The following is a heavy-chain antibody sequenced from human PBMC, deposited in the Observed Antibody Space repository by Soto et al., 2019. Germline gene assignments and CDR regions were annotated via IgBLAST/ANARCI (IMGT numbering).Heavy chain of an antibody. CDR3: ARAGWAVRGRCDHTACGLDV. CDR2: FYSSGST. Sequence: QVQLQESGPGLVKPSQTLSLTCNVSGASLSKSDFYWSWVRQFPGKGLEWIGYFYSSGSTYSNPSLRGRVTISGDTTKNQFSLKLTSMTVADTAVYFCARAGWAVRGRCDHTACGLDVWGRGTTVTVSS. CDR1: GASLSKSDFY. V-gene: IGHV4-31*03. J-gene: IGHJ6*02. D-gene: IGHD1-26*01.